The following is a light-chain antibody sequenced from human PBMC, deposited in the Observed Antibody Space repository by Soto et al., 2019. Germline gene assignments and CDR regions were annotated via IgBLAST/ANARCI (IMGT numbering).Light chain of an antibody. CDR1: QSGSSRY. V-gene: IGKV3-20*01. CDR3: QQYGSSWT. CDR2: ATS. J-gene: IGKJ1*01. Sequence: EIVLTQSPGTLSLSPGERATLSCRASQSGSSRYLAWYQQKPGQAPRLLIYATSNRATGIPDRFSGSGSGTDFPLTITRLEPEDFAVYYCQQYGSSWTFGQGTKVEIK.